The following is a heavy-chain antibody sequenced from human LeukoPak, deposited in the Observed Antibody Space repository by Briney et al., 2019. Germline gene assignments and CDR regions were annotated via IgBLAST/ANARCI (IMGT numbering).Heavy chain of an antibody. V-gene: IGHV4-34*01. Sequence: SETLSLTCTVSGGSISSYYWSWIRQPPGKGLEWIGGINHSGSTNYNPSLKSRVTISVDTSKNQFSLKLSSVTAADAAVYYCARAGRGYSYGSDYYYYYYMDVWGKGTTVTVSS. D-gene: IGHD5-18*01. J-gene: IGHJ6*03. CDR2: INHSGST. CDR3: ARAGRGYSYGSDYYYYYYMDV. CDR1: GGSISSYY.